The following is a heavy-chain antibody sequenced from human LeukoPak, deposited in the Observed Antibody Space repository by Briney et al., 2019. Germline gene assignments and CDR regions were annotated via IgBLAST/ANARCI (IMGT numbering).Heavy chain of an antibody. J-gene: IGHJ4*02. D-gene: IGHD1-1*01. CDR3: ATRPGYRAIDY. CDR1: GFALRKSG. Sequence: GGSLRLSCAASGFALRKSGMNGVRQALGKGLEWGSVISDSGGRTHYAASVKVRFTISRDNSKNTLYLQMNSLRLEDTAVYYCATRPGYRAIDYWGQGTLVTVSS. CDR2: ISDSGGRT. V-gene: IGHV3-23*01.